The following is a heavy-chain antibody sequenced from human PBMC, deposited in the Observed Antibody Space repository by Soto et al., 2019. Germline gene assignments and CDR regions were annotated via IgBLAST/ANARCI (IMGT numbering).Heavy chain of an antibody. CDR2: IYYSGST. V-gene: IGHV4-59*01. D-gene: IGHD3-22*01. CDR3: ARVHDSSGYAFDY. Sequence: SETLSLTCTVSGGSISSYYWSWIRQPPGKGLEWIGYIYYSGSTNYNPSLKSRVTISADTSKNQFSLKLSSVTAADTAVYYCARVHDSSGYAFDYWGQGTLVTVSS. CDR1: GGSISSYY. J-gene: IGHJ4*02.